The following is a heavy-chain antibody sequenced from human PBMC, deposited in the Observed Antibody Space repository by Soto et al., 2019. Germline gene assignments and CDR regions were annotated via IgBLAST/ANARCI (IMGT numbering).Heavy chain of an antibody. V-gene: IGHV1-69*01. CDR3: ARGDSSSWICDY. J-gene: IGHJ4*02. CDR1: GGTFSSYA. CDR2: IIPIFGTA. D-gene: IGHD6-13*01. Sequence: QVRLVQSGAEVKKPGSSVKVSCKASGGTFSSYAISWVRQAPGQGLEWMGGIIPIFGTANYAQNFQGRVTITADEFIYTAYMELSSLRSEDTAVYYCARGDSSSWICDYWGQGTLVIVSS.